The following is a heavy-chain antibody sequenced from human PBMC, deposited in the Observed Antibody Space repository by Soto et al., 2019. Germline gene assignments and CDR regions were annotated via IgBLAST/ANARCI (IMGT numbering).Heavy chain of an antibody. CDR2: IRYDGSNK. CDR1: GFTLGNHW. Sequence: PGGSLRLSCAASGFTLGNHWMTWVRQAPGKGLEFLAVIRYDGSNKYYADSVKGRFTISRDNSKNTLYLQMNSLRAEDTAVYYCARSRQQLVLPSDYWGQGTLVTVSS. J-gene: IGHJ4*02. CDR3: ARSRQQLVLPSDY. V-gene: IGHV3-33*08. D-gene: IGHD6-13*01.